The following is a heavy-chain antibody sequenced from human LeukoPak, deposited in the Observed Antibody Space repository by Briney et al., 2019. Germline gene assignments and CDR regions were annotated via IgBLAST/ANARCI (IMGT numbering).Heavy chain of an antibody. D-gene: IGHD6-19*01. Sequence: GGSLRLSCAASGFTFSSYAMSWVRQAPGKGLEGVSAISGSGGSTYYADSVKGRFTISRDNSKNTLYLQMNSLRAEDTAVYYCAKTDSSGWYGRIFDIWGQGTMVTVSS. V-gene: IGHV3-23*01. CDR1: GFTFSSYA. J-gene: IGHJ3*02. CDR3: AKTDSSGWYGRIFDI. CDR2: ISGSGGST.